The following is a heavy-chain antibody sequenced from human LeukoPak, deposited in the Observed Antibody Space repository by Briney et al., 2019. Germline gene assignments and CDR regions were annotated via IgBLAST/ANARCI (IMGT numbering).Heavy chain of an antibody. D-gene: IGHD5-12*01. V-gene: IGHV1-69*04. J-gene: IGHJ3*02. CDR2: IIPILGIA. CDR3: ATLHGYGAFDI. Sequence: SVKVSCKASGGTFSSYAISWVRQAPGQGLEWMGRIIPILGIANYAQKFQGRVTITADKSTSTAYMELSSLRSEDTAVYYCATLHGYGAFDIWGQGTMVTVSS. CDR1: GGTFSSYA.